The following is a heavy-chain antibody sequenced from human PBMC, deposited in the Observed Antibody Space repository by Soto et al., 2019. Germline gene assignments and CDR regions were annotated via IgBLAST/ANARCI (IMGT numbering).Heavy chain of an antibody. V-gene: IGHV2-70*04. Sequence: SGPTLVNPTQTLTLTCAFSGFSLTASRMRVNWIRQPPGKALEWLARIDWEGDEFYNTSLRTRLTISKDTSKNQVVLTMTDMDPEDTATYYCVRMGGNFRYCDYWGQGTLVTVSS. D-gene: IGHD2-15*01. J-gene: IGHJ4*02. CDR3: VRMGGNFRYCDY. CDR2: IDWEGDE. CDR1: GFSLTASRMR.